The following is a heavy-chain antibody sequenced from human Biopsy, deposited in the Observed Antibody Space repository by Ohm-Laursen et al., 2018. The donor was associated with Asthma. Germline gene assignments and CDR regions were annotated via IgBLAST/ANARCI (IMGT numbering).Heavy chain of an antibody. CDR3: VRDGTDDAFDI. Sequence: SLRLSCTASGLTFSNFAIHWVRQAPGKGLEWVGVISKDASTQDYADSVKGRFTMARDNPKNTLDLQMNSLREEDTAVYYCVRDGTDDAFDIWGQGTVVSVSS. CDR2: ISKDASTQ. J-gene: IGHJ3*02. CDR1: GLTFSNFA. D-gene: IGHD1-1*01. V-gene: IGHV3-30*01.